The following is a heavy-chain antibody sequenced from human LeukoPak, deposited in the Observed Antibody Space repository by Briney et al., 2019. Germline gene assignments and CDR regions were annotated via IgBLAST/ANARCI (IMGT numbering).Heavy chain of an antibody. CDR3: ARETKDSSGYYYVY. CDR2: ISYDGSNK. Sequence: GGSLRLSCAASGFTFSSYAIHWVRQAPGKGLEWVAVISYDGSNKYYADSVKGRFTISRDNAKNSLYLQMNSLRAEDTAVYYCARETKDSSGYYYVYWGQGTLVTVSS. J-gene: IGHJ4*02. CDR1: GFTFSSYA. D-gene: IGHD3-22*01. V-gene: IGHV3-30-3*01.